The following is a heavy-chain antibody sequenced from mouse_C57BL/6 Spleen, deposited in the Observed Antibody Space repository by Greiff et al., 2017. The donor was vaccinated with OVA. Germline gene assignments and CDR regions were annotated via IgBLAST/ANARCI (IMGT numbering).Heavy chain of an antibody. CDR3: ARDAYYSNYFDY. CDR2: IYPGSGST. J-gene: IGHJ2*01. V-gene: IGHV1-55*01. CDR1: GYTFTSYW. Sequence: VQLQQPGAELVKPGASVKMSCKASGYTFTSYWITWVKQRPGQGLEWIGDIYPGSGSTNYNEKFKSKATRTVDTSSSTAYMQLSSLTSEYSAVYYCARDAYYSNYFDYWGQGTTLTVSS. D-gene: IGHD2-5*01.